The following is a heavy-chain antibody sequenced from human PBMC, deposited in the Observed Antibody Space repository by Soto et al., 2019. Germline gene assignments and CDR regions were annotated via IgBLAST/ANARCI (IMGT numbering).Heavy chain of an antibody. D-gene: IGHD6-19*01. V-gene: IGHV1-18*01. CDR3: ARDFARQWLVSSY. CDR2: ISAYNGNT. Sequence: QVQLVQSGAEVKKPGASVKVSCKASGYTFTSYGISRVRQAPGQGLEWMGWISAYNGNTNYAQKLQGRVTMTTNTSPSTAYMELRSLRSGNTAVYYCARDFARQWLVSSYWGQGTLVTVSS. J-gene: IGHJ4*02. CDR1: GYTFTSYG.